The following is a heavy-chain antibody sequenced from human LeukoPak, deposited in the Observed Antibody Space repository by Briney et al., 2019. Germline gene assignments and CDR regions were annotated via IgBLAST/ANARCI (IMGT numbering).Heavy chain of an antibody. J-gene: IGHJ4*02. CDR3: ARNARGPGDY. D-gene: IGHD2-2*01. V-gene: IGHV3-23*01. CDR2: ISGSGGST. CDR1: GFTFSNYA. Sequence: QPGGSLRLSCAASGFTFSNYAMSWVRQAPGKGLEWVSAISGSGGSTYYADSVKGRFTISRDNAKNSVYLQMNSLRVEDTAIYYCARNARGPGDYWGQGTVVTVSS.